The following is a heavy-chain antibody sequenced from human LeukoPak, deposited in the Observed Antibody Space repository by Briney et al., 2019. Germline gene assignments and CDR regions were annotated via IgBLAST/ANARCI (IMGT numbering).Heavy chain of an antibody. CDR3: AKDLRRYYDRGAFDI. CDR2: INSDGSST. J-gene: IGHJ3*02. CDR1: GFTFSSYW. D-gene: IGHD3-22*01. Sequence: GGSLRLSCAASGFTFSSYWMHWVRQAPGKGLVWVSHINSDGSSTTYADSVKGRFTITRDNAKNTLYLQMNSLRAEDTAVYYRAKDLRRYYDRGAFDIWGQGTMVTVSS. V-gene: IGHV3-74*01.